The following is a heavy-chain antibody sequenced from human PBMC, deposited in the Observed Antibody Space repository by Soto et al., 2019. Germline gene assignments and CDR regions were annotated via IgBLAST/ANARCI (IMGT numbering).Heavy chain of an antibody. CDR3: ANSLRGSGWLNY. CDR2: ISADNGNT. CDR1: GYTFTNYG. Sequence: QVQLVQSGAELTKPGASVKVSCKASGYTFTNYGITWVRQAPGQGLEWTGWISADNGNTHSAQKFQGRVTMTTDTSTSTAYMELRSLRTDDTAVYFCANSLRGSGWLNYWGQGTLVTVSS. J-gene: IGHJ4*02. D-gene: IGHD6-19*01. V-gene: IGHV1-18*01.